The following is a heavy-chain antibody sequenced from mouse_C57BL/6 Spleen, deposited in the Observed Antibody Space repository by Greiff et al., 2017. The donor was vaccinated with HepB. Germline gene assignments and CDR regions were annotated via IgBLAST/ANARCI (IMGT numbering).Heavy chain of an antibody. CDR2: IYPGSGST. V-gene: IGHV1-55*01. CDR1: GYTFTSYW. CDR3: ARGECDYYGSSHSSWYFDV. D-gene: IGHD1-1*01. J-gene: IGHJ1*03. Sequence: QVQLQQPGAELVKPGASVKMSCKASGYTFTSYWITWVKQRPGQGLEWIGDIYPGSGSTNYNEKFKSKATLTVDTSSSTAYMQLSSLTSEDSAVYYCARGECDYYGSSHSSWYFDVWGTGTTVTVAS.